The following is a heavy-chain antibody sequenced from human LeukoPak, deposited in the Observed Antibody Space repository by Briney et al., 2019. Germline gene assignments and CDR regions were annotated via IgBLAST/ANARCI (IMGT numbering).Heavy chain of an antibody. Sequence: TGRSPTLSRAASGFTVSSNYMSSVSHPPGNWMEWVSCIYSGGRTYHADSVKGRFTISKDKSKNTLYLQMNSRRAEDTAVYYCARERIDYGLDFWVQGTKVAVS. CDR1: GFTVSSNY. V-gene: IGHV3-66*01. CDR3: ARERIDYGLDF. CDR2: IYSGGRT. J-gene: IGHJ6*02.